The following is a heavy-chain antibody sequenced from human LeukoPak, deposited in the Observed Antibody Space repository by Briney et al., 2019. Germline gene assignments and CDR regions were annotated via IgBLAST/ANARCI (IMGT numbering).Heavy chain of an antibody. J-gene: IGHJ4*02. V-gene: IGHV3-30*04. CDR3: TRESPSCIGDNCNYTGYFNY. D-gene: IGHD2-15*01. CDR1: GLSFSSSA. Sequence: PAESLSLSCVASGLSFSSSAIHWVRHPPGTGLGWGGLMSHVAKKSIYTKSVAGCSSIHRDTSKNTLHLQMTALRTEDTADYFCTRESPSCIGDNCNYTGYFNYWGQAPLVLVSS. CDR2: MSHVAKKS.